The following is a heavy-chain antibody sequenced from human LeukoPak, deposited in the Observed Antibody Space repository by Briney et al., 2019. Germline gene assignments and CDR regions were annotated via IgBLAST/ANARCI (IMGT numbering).Heavy chain of an antibody. CDR1: GGTFSSYA. D-gene: IGHD6-19*01. Sequence: ASVKVSCKASGGTFSSYAISWVRQAPGQGLEWMGGIIPIFGTANYAQKFQGRVTITADESTSTAYMELSSLRSEDTAVYYCARAARAVADTYYFDYWGQGTLVTVSS. V-gene: IGHV1-69*13. J-gene: IGHJ4*02. CDR2: IIPIFGTA. CDR3: ARAARAVADTYYFDY.